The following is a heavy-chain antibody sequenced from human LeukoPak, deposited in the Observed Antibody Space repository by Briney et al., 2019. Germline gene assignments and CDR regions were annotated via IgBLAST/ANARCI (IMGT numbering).Heavy chain of an antibody. J-gene: IGHJ3*02. CDR2: IHHSGNIYSSGST. CDR3: ARNSTYYDSSGHRDAEAFDI. V-gene: IGHV4-38-2*02. Sequence: PSETLSLTCTISGYSISSDYYWGWIRQPPGKGLEWIGCIHHSGNIYSSGSTYYNPSLKSRVTISVDTSKNQFSLKLSSVTAADTAVYYCARNSTYYDSSGHRDAEAFDIWGQGTMVSVSS. D-gene: IGHD3-22*01. CDR1: GYSISSDYY.